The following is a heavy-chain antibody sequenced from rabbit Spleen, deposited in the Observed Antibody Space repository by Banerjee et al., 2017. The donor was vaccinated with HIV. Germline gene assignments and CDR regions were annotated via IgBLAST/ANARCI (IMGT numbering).Heavy chain of an antibody. V-gene: IGHV1S45*01. CDR2: INTGSSGST. D-gene: IGHD2-1*01. Sequence: QEQLVESGGGLVQPEGSLTLTCTASGFSFSSSYYMCWVRQAPGKGLEWIGCINTGSSGSTYYASWAEGRFTVSKISSTTVTLQMTSLTAADTATYFCARGTRTMNLNLWGPGTLVTVS. J-gene: IGHJ4*01. CDR3: ARGTRTMNLNL. CDR1: GFSFSSSYY.